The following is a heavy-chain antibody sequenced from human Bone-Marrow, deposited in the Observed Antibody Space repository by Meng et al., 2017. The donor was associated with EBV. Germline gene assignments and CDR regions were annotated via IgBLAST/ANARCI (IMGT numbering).Heavy chain of an antibody. CDR2: INHSGST. CDR1: GGSFSGYY. J-gene: IGHJ4*02. Sequence: QQWGEGLLKPSDTLSLPCAVYGGSFSGYYWSWIRQPPGKGLEWIGEINHSGSTNYNPSLKSRVTISVDTSKNQFSLKLSSVTAADTAVYYCARGSGWYSGYWGQGTLVTVSS. D-gene: IGHD6-19*01. CDR3: ARGSGWYSGY. V-gene: IGHV4-34*01.